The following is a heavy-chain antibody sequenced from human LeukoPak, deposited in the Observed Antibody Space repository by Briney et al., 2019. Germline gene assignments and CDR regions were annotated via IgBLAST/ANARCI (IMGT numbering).Heavy chain of an antibody. CDR1: GGSISSGSYY. D-gene: IGHD1-26*01. V-gene: IGHV4-61*02. J-gene: IGHJ5*02. CDR2: IYTSGST. Sequence: PSETLSLTCTVSGGSISSGSYYWSWIRQPAGKGLEWIGRIYTSGSTNYNPSLKSRVTISVDTSKNQFSLKLSSVTAADTAVYYCALSGSYYVYDPWGQGTLVTVSS. CDR3: ALSGSYYVYDP.